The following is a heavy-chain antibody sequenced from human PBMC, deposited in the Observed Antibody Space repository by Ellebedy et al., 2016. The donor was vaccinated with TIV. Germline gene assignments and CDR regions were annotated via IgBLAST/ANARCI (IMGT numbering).Heavy chain of an antibody. V-gene: IGHV1-2*02. D-gene: IGHD5-18*01. Sequence: ASVKVSXXASGHTFSDYYMHWVRQAPGQGLEWLGWINPKTGGTKYAQKFQGRVTMTRDTSISTAYMDLSRVRSDDTAVYYCARDQGGNSYGPFDYWGQGTLVTVSS. CDR2: INPKTGGT. CDR1: GHTFSDYY. J-gene: IGHJ4*02. CDR3: ARDQGGNSYGPFDY.